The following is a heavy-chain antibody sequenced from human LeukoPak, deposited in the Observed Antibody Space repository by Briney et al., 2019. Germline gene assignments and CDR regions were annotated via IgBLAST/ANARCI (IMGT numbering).Heavy chain of an antibody. CDR2: ISGSGDST. D-gene: IGHD2-2*01. CDR3: AKGRSGVSSAAINY. J-gene: IGHJ4*02. Sequence: GGSLRLSCAASGFTFSSNAMSWVRQAPGKGLEWVSTISGSGDSTYYADSVKGRFTISRDNSKNTLHLQMNSLRAEDTAVYSCAKGRSGVSSAAINYGRQGTLVTVSS. V-gene: IGHV3-23*01. CDR1: GFTFSSNA.